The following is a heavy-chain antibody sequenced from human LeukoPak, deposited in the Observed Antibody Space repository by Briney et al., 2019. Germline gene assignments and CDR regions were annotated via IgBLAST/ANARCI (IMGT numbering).Heavy chain of an antibody. Sequence: SETLSLTCPVSGGSVSSSYYWGWIRQPPGKGLEWIEKISNSRRTYYNPSLHNRVAISVDTANDKFSLILTSGTAADTCVVYCVRHYGEPGLNWFDPWGQGTLVTVSS. CDR3: VRHYGEPGLNWFDP. J-gene: IGHJ5*02. CDR2: ISNSRRT. CDR1: GGSVSSSYY. D-gene: IGHD1-14*01. V-gene: IGHV4-39*01.